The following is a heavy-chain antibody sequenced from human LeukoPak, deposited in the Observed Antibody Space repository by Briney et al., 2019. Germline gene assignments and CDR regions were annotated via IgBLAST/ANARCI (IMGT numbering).Heavy chain of an antibody. CDR2: ISGSGGST. V-gene: IGHV3-23*01. Sequence: PGGSLRLSCAASGFTFSSYAMSWVRQAPGKGLEWVSAISGSGGSTYYADSVKGRFTISRDNSNNTLYLQMNSLRADDTAVYYCAKGDHYDFWSGYRYFDYWGQGTLVTVPS. D-gene: IGHD3-3*01. CDR1: GFTFSSYA. J-gene: IGHJ4*02. CDR3: AKGDHYDFWSGYRYFDY.